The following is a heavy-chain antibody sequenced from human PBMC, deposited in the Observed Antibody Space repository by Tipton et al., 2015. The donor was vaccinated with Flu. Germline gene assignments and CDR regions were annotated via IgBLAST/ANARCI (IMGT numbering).Heavy chain of an antibody. CDR1: GVSLGTSGYY. CDR2: MYYSGST. Sequence: TLSLTCSVSGVSLGTSGYYWGWIRQPPGKGLEWIGSMYYSGSTYYNPSLKSRVTISIDTSKNQFSLKLSSVTAADTAVYYCARGAVVGKLSWFDPWGQGTLVTVSS. D-gene: IGHD2-15*01. J-gene: IGHJ5*02. CDR3: ARGAVVGKLSWFDP. V-gene: IGHV4-39*07.